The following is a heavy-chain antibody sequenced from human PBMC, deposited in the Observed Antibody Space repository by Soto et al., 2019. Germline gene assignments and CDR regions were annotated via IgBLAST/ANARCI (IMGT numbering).Heavy chain of an antibody. CDR1: GFTFSSYA. CDR3: ATGDILTGYYPFDY. J-gene: IGHJ4*02. Sequence: GGSLRLSCAASGFTFSSYAMSWVRQAPGKGLEWVSAISGSGGSTYYADSVKGRFTISRDNSKNTLYLQMNSLRAEDTAVYYCATGDILTGYYPFDYWGQGTLVTVSS. D-gene: IGHD3-9*01. CDR2: ISGSGGST. V-gene: IGHV3-23*01.